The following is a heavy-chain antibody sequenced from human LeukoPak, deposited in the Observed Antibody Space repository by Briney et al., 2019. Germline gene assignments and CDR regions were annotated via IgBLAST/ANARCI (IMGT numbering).Heavy chain of an antibody. Sequence: SETLSLTCTVSGGSISSYYWSWIRQPPGKGVEWIGYIYYSGSTNYNPSLKSRVTISVDTSKNQFSLKLSSVTAADTAVYYCARVGATTRFDYWGQGTLVTVSS. J-gene: IGHJ4*02. V-gene: IGHV4-59*01. CDR1: GGSISSYY. CDR3: ARVGATTRFDY. D-gene: IGHD1-26*01. CDR2: IYYSGST.